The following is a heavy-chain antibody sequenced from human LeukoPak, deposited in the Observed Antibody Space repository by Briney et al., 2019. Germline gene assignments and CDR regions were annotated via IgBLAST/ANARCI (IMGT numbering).Heavy chain of an antibody. V-gene: IGHV4-30-4*01. D-gene: IGHD6-13*01. Sequence: SGTLSLTCTVSGGSISSGDYYWSWIRQPPGKGLEWIGYIYNNGRTYYNPSLKSRVTISVDTSKNLFSLKVSSVTAADAAVYYCARGRSSWSSFDYWGQGTLVTVSS. CDR3: ARGRSSWSSFDY. CDR2: IYNNGRT. J-gene: IGHJ4*02. CDR1: GGSISSGDYY.